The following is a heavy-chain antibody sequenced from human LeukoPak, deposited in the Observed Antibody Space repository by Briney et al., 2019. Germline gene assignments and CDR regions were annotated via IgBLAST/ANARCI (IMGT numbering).Heavy chain of an antibody. V-gene: IGHV4-59*01. D-gene: IGHD3-10*01. CDR3: AKSNGYGLVDI. CDR1: GGSISSYY. J-gene: IGHJ3*02. Sequence: RTSETLSLTCTVSGGSISSYYWSWIRQPPGKGLEWIGYIYNSGSTNYDPSLKSRVTISVDTSKNQFSLKLRSVTAADTAVYYCAKSNGYGLVDIWGQGTMVTVSS. CDR2: IYNSGST.